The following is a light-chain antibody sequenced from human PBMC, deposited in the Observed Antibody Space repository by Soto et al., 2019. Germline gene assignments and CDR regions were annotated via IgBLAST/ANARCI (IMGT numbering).Light chain of an antibody. CDR2: DVN. CDR1: SSDVGSYNY. Sequence: QSVLTQPRSVSGSPGQSVPLSCTGTSSDVGSYNYVSWYQQHPGKASKLMIDDVNTRPSGVPDRFSGSRSGNTASLTISGLQAEDEADYYCCSYAGSYTWVFGGGTKVTVL. CDR3: CSYAGSYTWV. V-gene: IGLV2-11*01. J-gene: IGLJ3*02.